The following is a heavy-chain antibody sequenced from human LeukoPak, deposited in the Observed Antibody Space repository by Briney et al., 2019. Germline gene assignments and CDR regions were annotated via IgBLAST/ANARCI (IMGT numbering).Heavy chain of an antibody. J-gene: IGHJ1*01. Sequence: KPSQTLSLTCTVSGDSISSGSYSLNWIRQPPGKGLEWIGYIFHSGSAYYNPSLKSRVTMSVDRSKNHFSLKLTSLTAADTAVYYCATPGAAARDEYFQYWSQGTLVTVSS. CDR1: GDSISSGSYS. CDR2: IFHSGSA. V-gene: IGHV4-30-2*01. D-gene: IGHD6-13*01. CDR3: ATPGAAARDEYFQY.